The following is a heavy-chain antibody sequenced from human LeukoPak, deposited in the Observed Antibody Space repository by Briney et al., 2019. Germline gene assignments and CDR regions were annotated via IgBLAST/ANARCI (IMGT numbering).Heavy chain of an antibody. CDR2: MNPNSGNT. V-gene: IGHV1-8*01. CDR3: ARIPHIVVVPAAREYYYYGMDV. CDR1: GYTFTSYD. Sequence: ASVKVSCKASGYTFTSYDINWVRQATGQGLEWMGWMNPNSGNTGYAQKFQGRVTMTRNTSISTAYMELSSLRSEDTAVYYCARIPHIVVVPAAREYYYYGMDVWGQGTTVTVSS. D-gene: IGHD2-2*01. J-gene: IGHJ6*02.